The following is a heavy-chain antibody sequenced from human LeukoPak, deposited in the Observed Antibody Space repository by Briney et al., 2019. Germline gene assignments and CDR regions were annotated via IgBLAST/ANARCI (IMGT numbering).Heavy chain of an antibody. V-gene: IGHV3-30*03. Sequence: PGRSLRLSCAAPGVTFSNYAMHWVRQSPGKGLEWVAVISNDGTDKHHADFVKGRFTISRDNSKNTLYLQMNSLRAEDTAVYYCARMTCGGWLQIPRACPFDYWGQGTLVTVSS. CDR3: ARMTCGGWLQIPRACPFDY. J-gene: IGHJ4*02. D-gene: IGHD5-24*01. CDR1: GVTFSNYA. CDR2: ISNDGTDK.